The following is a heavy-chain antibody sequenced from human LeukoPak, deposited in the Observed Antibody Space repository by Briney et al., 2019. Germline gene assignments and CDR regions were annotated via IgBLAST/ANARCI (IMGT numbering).Heavy chain of an antibody. J-gene: IGHJ3*02. D-gene: IGHD2-15*01. CDR3: ARYHVVVVAATTPGVAFAI. CDR2: IIPILVIA. Sequence: ASVKVSCKASGGTFSSYAISWVRQAPGQGLEWRGRIIPILVIANYAQKFQGRVTITVDKSTSTAYMELSSLRSEDTAVYYCARYHVVVVAATTPGVAFAIWGQATMLTVSS. CDR1: GGTFSSYA. V-gene: IGHV1-69*04.